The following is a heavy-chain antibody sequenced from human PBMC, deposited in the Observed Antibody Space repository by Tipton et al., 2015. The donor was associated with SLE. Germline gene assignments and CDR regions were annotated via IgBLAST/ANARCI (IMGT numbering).Heavy chain of an antibody. CDR2: IYHSGST. J-gene: IGHJ2*01. CDR1: GYSISSGYY. D-gene: IGHD3-22*01. V-gene: IGHV4-38-2*01. Sequence: TLSLTCAASGYSISSGYYWGWIRQPPGKGLEWIGSIYHSGSTYYNPSLKSRVTISVDTPKNQFSLKLSSVTAADTAVYYCASAVVVNNDWYFDLWGRGTLVTVSS. CDR3: ASAVVVNNDWYFDL.